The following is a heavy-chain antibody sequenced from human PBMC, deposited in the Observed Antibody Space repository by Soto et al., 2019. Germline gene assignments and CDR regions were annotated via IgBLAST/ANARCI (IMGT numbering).Heavy chain of an antibody. Sequence: SETLSLTCAVSGGSVSSGSYYWSWIRQPPGKGLEWIGYMYYSGNPYYNPSLKSRVGISVDTSKNQFSLKLTSVTAADTAVYYCARGDGYIFYYYYGLDVWGQGTTVT. V-gene: IGHV4-61*01. D-gene: IGHD5-12*01. CDR1: GGSVSSGSYY. CDR2: MYYSGNP. CDR3: ARGDGYIFYYYYGLDV. J-gene: IGHJ6*02.